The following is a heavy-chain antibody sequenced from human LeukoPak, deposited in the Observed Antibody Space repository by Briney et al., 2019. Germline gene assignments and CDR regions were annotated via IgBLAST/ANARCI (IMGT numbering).Heavy chain of an antibody. CDR2: IIPIFGTA. CDR1: GYTFTSYA. J-gene: IGHJ4*02. CDR3: ARDGGYYYDSYFDY. D-gene: IGHD3-22*01. Sequence: SVKVSCKASGYTFTSYAISWVRQAPGQGLEWMGRIIPIFGTANYAQKFQGRVTITTDESTSTAYMELSSLRSEDTAVYYCARDGGYYYDSYFDYWGQGTLVTVSS. V-gene: IGHV1-69*05.